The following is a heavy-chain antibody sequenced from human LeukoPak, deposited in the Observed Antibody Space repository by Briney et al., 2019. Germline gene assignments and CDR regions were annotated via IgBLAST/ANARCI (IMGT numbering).Heavy chain of an antibody. J-gene: IGHJ4*02. CDR3: AREPRIAAAGTLDY. Sequence: PGRSLRLSCAASGFTFSSYAMHWVRQAPGKGLEWVAVISYDGSNKYYADSVKGRFTISRDNSKNTLYLQMNSLRAEDTAVYYCAREPRIAAAGTLDYWGQGTLVTVSS. CDR2: ISYDGSNK. CDR1: GFTFSSYA. V-gene: IGHV3-30-3*01. D-gene: IGHD6-13*01.